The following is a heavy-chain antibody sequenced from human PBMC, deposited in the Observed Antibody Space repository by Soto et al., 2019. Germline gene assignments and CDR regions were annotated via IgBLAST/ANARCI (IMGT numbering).Heavy chain of an antibody. CDR1: GFSFSSYA. CDR3: AKDDGRSWYVDY. D-gene: IGHD6-13*01. V-gene: IGHV3-23*01. Sequence: GGSLILSCAASGFSFSSYAMSWVRQAPGKGLEWVSGISGSGGRTYYADSVKGRFTISRDNSKNTLYLQMNSLRAEDTAVHYCAKDDGRSWYVDYWGQGNLVTVYS. J-gene: IGHJ4*02. CDR2: ISGSGGRT.